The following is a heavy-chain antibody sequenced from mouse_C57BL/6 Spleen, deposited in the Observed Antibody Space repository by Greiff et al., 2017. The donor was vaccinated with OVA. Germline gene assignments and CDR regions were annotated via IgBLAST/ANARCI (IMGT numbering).Heavy chain of an antibody. J-gene: IGHJ1*03. CDR3: ERHYYGSSAHWYFDV. Sequence: LVESGPELVKPGASVKISCKASGYSFTGYYMNWVKQSPEKSLEWIGEINPSTGGTTYNQTFKAKATLTVDKSSSTAYMQLKRLTSEDSAVYYCERHYYGSSAHWYFDVWGTGTTVTVSS. V-gene: IGHV1-42*01. CDR1: GYSFTGYY. CDR2: INPSTGGT. D-gene: IGHD1-1*01.